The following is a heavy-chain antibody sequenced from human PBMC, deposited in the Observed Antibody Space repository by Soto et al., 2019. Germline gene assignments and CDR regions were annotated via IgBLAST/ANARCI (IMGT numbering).Heavy chain of an antibody. V-gene: IGHV3-23*01. CDR2: ISGSGGNT. D-gene: IGHD2-2*01. CDR1: GFTFNSYA. Sequence: EVQLLESGGGLVQPGGSLRLSCAASGFTFNSYAMSWVRQAPGKGLEWVSSISGSGGNTYHTNSVKGRFTISRDNSENTLYLPMNSLSAEDTAVYYCEIGYYLVVLPAAISYWCQGALVTVSS. CDR3: EIGYYLVVLPAAISY. J-gene: IGHJ4*02.